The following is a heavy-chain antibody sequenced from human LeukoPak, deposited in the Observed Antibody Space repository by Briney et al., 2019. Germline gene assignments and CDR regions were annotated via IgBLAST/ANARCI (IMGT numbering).Heavy chain of an antibody. Sequence: SVKVSCKASGGTFSSYAISWVRQAPGQGLEWMGGIIPIYGTANYAQKFQGRVTITTDESTSTAYMELSSLRSEDTAVYYCARDSLSGNTRRFDYWGQGTLVTVSS. V-gene: IGHV1-69*05. CDR3: ARDSLSGNTRRFDY. D-gene: IGHD1/OR15-1a*01. CDR2: IIPIYGTA. J-gene: IGHJ4*02. CDR1: GGTFSSYA.